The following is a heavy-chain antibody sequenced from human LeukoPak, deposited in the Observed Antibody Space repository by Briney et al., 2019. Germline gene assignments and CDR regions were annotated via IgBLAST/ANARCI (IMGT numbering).Heavy chain of an antibody. CDR2: IHTSGNT. Sequence: PSETLSLTCTVSGASISSYYWSWIRQPPGKGLEWIGYIHTSGNTNSSPSLKSRVTMSVDTSKNEFSLKLRSVTAADTAVYYCARQYDSSGYYYFDYWGQGTLVTVSS. CDR3: ARQYDSSGYYYFDY. J-gene: IGHJ4*02. V-gene: IGHV4-4*09. D-gene: IGHD3-22*01. CDR1: GASISSYY.